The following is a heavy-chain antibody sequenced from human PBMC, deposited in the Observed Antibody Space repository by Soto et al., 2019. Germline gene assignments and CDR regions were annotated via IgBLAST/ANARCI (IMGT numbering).Heavy chain of an antibody. D-gene: IGHD3-3*01. J-gene: IGHJ4*02. V-gene: IGHV5-51*01. CDR2: IYPSDSDT. Sequence: GESLKISCKGSGYSFTSYWIGWVRQMPGQGLELMGIIYPSDSDTRYRPSFQGQVTISADKSISSAYLQWSSLRASDTAMYYCARGGVSTRTFDYWGQGTPVTVSS. CDR3: ARGGVSTRTFDY. CDR1: GYSFTSYW.